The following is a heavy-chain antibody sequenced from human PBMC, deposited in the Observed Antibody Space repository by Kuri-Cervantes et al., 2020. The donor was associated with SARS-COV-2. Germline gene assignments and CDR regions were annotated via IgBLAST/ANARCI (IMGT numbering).Heavy chain of an antibody. J-gene: IGHJ2*01. CDR3: ARREYWYFDL. D-gene: IGHD1-26*01. CDR1: GGSISSYY. V-gene: IGHV4-59*01. CDR2: IYYSGST. Sequence: LRLSCTVSGGSISSYYWSWIRQPPGKGLEWIGYIYYSGSTNYNPSLKSRGTISVDTSKNQFSLKLSSVTAADTAVYYCARREYWYFDLWGRGTLVTVSS.